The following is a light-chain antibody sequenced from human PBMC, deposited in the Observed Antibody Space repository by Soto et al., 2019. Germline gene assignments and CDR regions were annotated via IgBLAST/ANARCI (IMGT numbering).Light chain of an antibody. Sequence: EIVWTQSPGTLSLSPGDTATLSCRASQSVSSSYLAWYQQKPGQAPRLLIYVASIRATGIPDRFSGSGSGTDYTLTINRLEPEDFAVYYCQQYGSSPRTFGQGTKVENK. CDR1: QSVSSSY. V-gene: IGKV3-20*01. CDR3: QQYGSSPRT. J-gene: IGKJ1*01. CDR2: VAS.